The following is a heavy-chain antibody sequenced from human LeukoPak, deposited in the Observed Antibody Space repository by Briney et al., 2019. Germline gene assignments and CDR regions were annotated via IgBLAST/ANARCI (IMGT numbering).Heavy chain of an antibody. D-gene: IGHD2-21*02. J-gene: IGHJ4*02. Sequence: GGSLRLSCAASGFTFSSYAMSWVRQAPGKGLEWVSGISGSGLSTYYADSVKGRFTIPRDNSKNTLYVQMNSLRAEDTAVYYCAKVRNCGGDCYGNWGQGTLVTVSS. CDR3: AKVRNCGGDCYGN. V-gene: IGHV3-23*01. CDR1: GFTFSSYA. CDR2: ISGSGLST.